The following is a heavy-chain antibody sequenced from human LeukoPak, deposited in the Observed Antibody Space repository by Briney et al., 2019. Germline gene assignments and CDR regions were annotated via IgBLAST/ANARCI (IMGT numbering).Heavy chain of an antibody. CDR3: ARDTSIEAPFLFDY. CDR1: GYTFTGYY. Sequence: GASVKVSCKASGYTFTGYYMHWVRQAPGQGVEWMGWISAYNGNTNYAQELQGRVTMTTDTPTSTAYMELRSLRSDDTAVYYCARDTSIEAPFLFDYWGQGTLVTVSS. CDR2: ISAYNGNT. J-gene: IGHJ4*02. D-gene: IGHD6-6*01. V-gene: IGHV1-18*04.